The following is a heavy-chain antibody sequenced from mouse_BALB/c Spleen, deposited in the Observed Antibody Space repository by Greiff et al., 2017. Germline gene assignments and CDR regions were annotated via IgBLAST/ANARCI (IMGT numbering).Heavy chain of an antibody. J-gene: IGHJ4*01. CDR3: VSYWDVGAMDY. CDR1: GFHIKDTY. CDR2: IDPANGNT. Sequence: EVQLQQSGAELVKPGASVKLSCTASGFHIKDTYMHWVQQRPEQGLEWIGRIDPANGNTKYDPKFQGKATIAADTSSNTAYLQLSSLTSEDTAVDDCVSYWDVGAMDYWGQGTSVTVSS. D-gene: IGHD4-1*01. V-gene: IGHV14-3*02.